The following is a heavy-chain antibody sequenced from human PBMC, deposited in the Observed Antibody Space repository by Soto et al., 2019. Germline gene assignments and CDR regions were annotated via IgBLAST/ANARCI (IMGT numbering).Heavy chain of an antibody. CDR3: ARHQQSDYYDSSGYPDY. J-gene: IGHJ4*02. Sequence: PGESLKISCKGSGYSFTSYWIGWVRQMPGKGLEWMGIIYPGDSDTRYSPSFQGQVTISADKSISTAYLQWSSLKASDTAMYYCARHQQSDYYDSSGYPDYWGQGTLVTAPQ. D-gene: IGHD3-22*01. V-gene: IGHV5-51*01. CDR2: IYPGDSDT. CDR1: GYSFTSYW.